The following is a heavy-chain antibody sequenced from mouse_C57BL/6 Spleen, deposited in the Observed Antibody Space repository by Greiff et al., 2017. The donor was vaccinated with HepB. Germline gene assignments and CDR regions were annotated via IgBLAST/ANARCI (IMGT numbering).Heavy chain of an antibody. Sequence: VQLQQSGPGLVQPSQSLSITCTVSGFSLTSYGVHWVRQSPGKGLEWLGVIWRGGSTDYNAAFMSRLSITKDNSKSQVFFKMNSLQADDTAIYYCAKGDYYGSSTGYFDVWGTGTTVTVSS. V-gene: IGHV2-5*01. CDR1: GFSLTSYG. J-gene: IGHJ1*03. D-gene: IGHD1-1*01. CDR3: AKGDYYGSSTGYFDV. CDR2: IWRGGST.